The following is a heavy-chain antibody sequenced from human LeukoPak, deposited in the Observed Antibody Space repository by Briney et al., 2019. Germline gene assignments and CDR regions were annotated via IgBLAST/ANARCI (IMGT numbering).Heavy chain of an antibody. V-gene: IGHV3-23*01. CDR2: ISGSGDST. J-gene: IGHJ4*02. CDR1: GFTFRNYG. Sequence: GSLPLSCPTSGFTFRNYGMNWVRQAPGKGLECVGGISGSGDSTYHADSVKGRFTISRDNSKNTLYLQMNSLRAEDTAVYYCAKDRGGYNSFVSYYWGQGTLVTVSS. CDR3: AKDRGGYNSFVSYY. D-gene: IGHD5-24*01.